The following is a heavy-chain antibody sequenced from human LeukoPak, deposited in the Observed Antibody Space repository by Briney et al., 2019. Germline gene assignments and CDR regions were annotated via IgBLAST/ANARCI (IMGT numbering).Heavy chain of an antibody. CDR1: GFTFSDYY. D-gene: IGHD6-13*01. J-gene: IGHJ4*02. V-gene: IGHV3-11*01. Sequence: GGSLRLSCAASGFTFSDYYMSWIRQAPGKGLEWVSYISSSGSTIYYADSVKGRFTISRDNAKNSLYLQMNSLRAEDTAVYYCARRAAAGTRYFDYWGQGTLVTVSS. CDR3: ARRAAAGTRYFDY. CDR2: ISSSGSTI.